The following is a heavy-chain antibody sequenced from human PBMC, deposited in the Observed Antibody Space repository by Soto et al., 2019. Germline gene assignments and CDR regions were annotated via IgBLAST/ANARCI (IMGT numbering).Heavy chain of an antibody. J-gene: IGHJ5*02. Sequence: LETLSLTCAVSGDSISSYYCMWIWQPPGKGLESIGYLYYGRSANYNPSLKSRVTISVDTSKNQFSLKLSSVTAADTAVYYCAIVAATRLYNWFDPWGQGTLVTVSS. D-gene: IGHD2-15*01. CDR2: LYYGRSA. CDR3: AIVAATRLYNWFDP. V-gene: IGHV4-59*12. CDR1: GDSISSYY.